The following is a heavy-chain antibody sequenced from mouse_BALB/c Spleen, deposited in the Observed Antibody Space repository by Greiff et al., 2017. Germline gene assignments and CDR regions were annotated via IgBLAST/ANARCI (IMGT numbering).Heavy chain of an antibody. J-gene: IGHJ4*01. V-gene: IGHV8-8*01. Sequence: QVTLKESGPGILQPSQTLSLTCSFSGFSLSTSGMGVGWIRQPSGKGLEWLAHIWWDDDKRYNPALKSRLTISKDTSSNQVFLKIASVDTADTATYYCARILRRGGYYAMDYWGQGTSVTVSS. D-gene: IGHD2-12*01. CDR3: ARILRRGGYYAMDY. CDR1: GFSLSTSGMG. CDR2: IWWDDDK.